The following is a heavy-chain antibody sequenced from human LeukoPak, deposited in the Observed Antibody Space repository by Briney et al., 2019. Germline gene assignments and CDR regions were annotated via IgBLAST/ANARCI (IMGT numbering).Heavy chain of an antibody. Sequence: APVRASSKPSGNTSPSNYIHWVRQAPGQVLEGMWLTNPDGGNTNYAQNFQGRVTLTRDTSTSTVYMELSSLRSEDTAIYYCARIRDGYNDAYDLWGQGTVVTVPS. CDR3: ARIRDGYNDAYDL. CDR2: TNPDGGNT. D-gene: IGHD5-24*01. CDR1: GNTSPSNY. J-gene: IGHJ3*01. V-gene: IGHV1-46*01.